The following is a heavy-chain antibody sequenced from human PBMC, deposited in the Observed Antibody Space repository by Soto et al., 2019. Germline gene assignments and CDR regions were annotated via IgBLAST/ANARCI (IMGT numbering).Heavy chain of an antibody. J-gene: IGHJ4*02. CDR1: GLTFRHYY. D-gene: IGHD4-17*01. V-gene: IGHV1-46*01. CDR2: VDPSGGST. CDR3: ARGRYNTVNILPVDY. Sequence: QVQLVQSGAEVKKPGASVKVSCKASGLTFRHYYMHWVRQAPGRGLEWMGVVDPSGGSTTYAQTFQGRLTMPRDTSTSTVYMQLTNLRSEDTALYFCARGRYNTVNILPVDYWGQGTLVTVSS.